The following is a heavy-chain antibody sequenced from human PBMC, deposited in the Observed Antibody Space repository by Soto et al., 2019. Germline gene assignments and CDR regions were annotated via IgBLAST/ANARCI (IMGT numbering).Heavy chain of an antibody. D-gene: IGHD4-17*01. J-gene: IGHJ5*02. CDR2: IYHSGST. V-gene: IGHV4-30-2*01. Sequence: QLQLQESGSGLVKPSQTLSLTCAVSGGSISSGGYSWSWIRQPPGKGLEWIGYIYHSGSTYYNPSLKSLVTISVDRSKNQFSLKLSSVTAADTAVYYCARDQHDYDANWFDPWGQGTLVTVSS. CDR3: ARDQHDYDANWFDP. CDR1: GGSISSGGYS.